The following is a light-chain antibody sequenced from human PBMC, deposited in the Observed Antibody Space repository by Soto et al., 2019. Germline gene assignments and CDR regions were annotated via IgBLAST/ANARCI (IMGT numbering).Light chain of an antibody. J-gene: IGLJ1*01. CDR1: KIGSKS. Sequence: VLTQPPSVSVAPGQTARITCGGNKIGSKSVHWYQQKPGQAPVLVVYDDSDRPSGIPERFSGSNSGNTATLTIRRVEAGDEAAYYCQVWDSSSDLYVFGTGTKLTVL. CDR3: QVWDSSSDLYV. V-gene: IGLV3-21*02. CDR2: DDS.